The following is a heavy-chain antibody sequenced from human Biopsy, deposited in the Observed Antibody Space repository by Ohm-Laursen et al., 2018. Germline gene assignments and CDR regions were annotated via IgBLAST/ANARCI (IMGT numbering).Heavy chain of an antibody. CDR2: ISYTGGI. D-gene: IGHD2-2*01. CDR1: GRSISAYH. Sequence: SETLSLTCTVSGRSISAYHWSWLRKSPGKGLEWLSYISYTGGITSNPSLNGRATMSLDTSKNQFSLRLISVTAADTAVYYCARMPHFDNWGQGILVTVSS. CDR3: ARMPHFDN. V-gene: IGHV4-59*12. J-gene: IGHJ4*02.